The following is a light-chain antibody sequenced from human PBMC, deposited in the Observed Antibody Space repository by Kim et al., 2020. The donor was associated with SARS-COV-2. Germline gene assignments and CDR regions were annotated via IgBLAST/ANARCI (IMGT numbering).Light chain of an antibody. V-gene: IGKV1-5*03. J-gene: IGKJ3*01. Sequence: SVGDRVIITCRVSRSINTWLAWYQQKPGKAPNLLIYKASTLQSGVPSRFSGSGSGTEFTLTISSLQPDDFATYYCQQYNSYSEGFSFGPGTKLEI. CDR3: QQYNSYSEGFS. CDR1: RSINTW. CDR2: KAS.